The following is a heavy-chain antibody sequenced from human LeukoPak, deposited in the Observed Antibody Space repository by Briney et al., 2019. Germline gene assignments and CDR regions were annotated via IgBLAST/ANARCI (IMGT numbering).Heavy chain of an antibody. D-gene: IGHD2-15*01. CDR1: GLTFRTYT. V-gene: IGHV3-30*04. Sequence: PGGSLRLSCLVSGLTFRTYTMNWIRQAPGKGRVLLASMSFDGSDHFYAYSGRGRFTISRDNSKNTLFLRMRSLSADDMELVAIFVFDGSAQFSAASVRGRFTSSSDNSKNTLFLQMSSLRSDDTAVYYCARSLMRPYFDYWGQGTLVSVSS. CDR2: MSFDGSDH. J-gene: IGHJ4*02. CDR3: FVFDGSAQFSAASVRGRFTSSSDNSKNTLFLQMSSLRSDDTAVYYCARSLMRPYFDY.